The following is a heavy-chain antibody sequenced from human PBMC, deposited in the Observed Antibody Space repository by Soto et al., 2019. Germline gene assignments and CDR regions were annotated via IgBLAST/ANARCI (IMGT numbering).Heavy chain of an antibody. J-gene: IGHJ5*02. CDR3: GTGNP. CDR1: GFTFRNAS. CDR2: IKSKFDGGTT. Sequence: PGGSLRLSCATSGFTFRNASMSWVRQAPGKGLQWVGLIKSKFDGGTTVYAAPVRGRFSISRDDSKSILYLQMNSLKTEDTGIYFCGTGNPWGQGTRVTSPQ. V-gene: IGHV3-15*01.